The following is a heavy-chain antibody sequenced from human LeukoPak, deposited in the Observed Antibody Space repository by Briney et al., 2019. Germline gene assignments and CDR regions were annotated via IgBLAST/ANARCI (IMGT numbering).Heavy chain of an antibody. CDR1: GYTFTGYY. CDR2: ISTYNGNT. CDR3: AREEADSGTYYVDY. J-gene: IGHJ4*02. V-gene: IGHV1-18*04. D-gene: IGHD1-26*01. Sequence: GASVKVSCKASGYTFTGYYMHWVRQAPGQGLEWIAWISTYNGNTNYAQNFHGRVSMTTDTSTSTAYMELKNLTSDDTAVYYCAREEADSGTYYVDYWGQGTLVTVSS.